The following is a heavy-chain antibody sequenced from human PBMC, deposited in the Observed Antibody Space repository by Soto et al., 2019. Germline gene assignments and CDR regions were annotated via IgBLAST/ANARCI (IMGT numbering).Heavy chain of an antibody. V-gene: IGHV3-23*01. D-gene: IGHD3-10*01. CDR3: AKDRGVIAF. CDR1: GFTFGSYA. CDR2: ISGRGDTT. Sequence: EVHLLESGGALVQPGGSLRLSCVASGFTFGSYAMNWVRQAPGKGLEWVSAISGRGDTTYYADSVKGRFTISRDNSQNMLFIQMNSLRAEDTAVYYGAKDRGVIAFWGQGTLVTVSS. J-gene: IGHJ4*02.